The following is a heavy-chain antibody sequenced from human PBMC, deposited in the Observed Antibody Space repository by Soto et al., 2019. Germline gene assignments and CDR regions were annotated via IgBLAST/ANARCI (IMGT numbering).Heavy chain of an antibody. CDR3: ATDGKPIPYLTGYYRLGWFDP. CDR2: ISGSGGST. CDR1: GFTFSSYA. J-gene: IGHJ5*02. Sequence: EVQLLESGGGLVQPGGSLRLSCAASGFTFSSYAMSWVRQAPGKGLEWVSAISGSGGSTYYADSVKGRFTISRDNSKNTLYLQMNSLRAEDTAVYYCATDGKPIPYLTGYYRLGWFDPWGQGTLVTVSS. V-gene: IGHV3-23*01. D-gene: IGHD3-9*01.